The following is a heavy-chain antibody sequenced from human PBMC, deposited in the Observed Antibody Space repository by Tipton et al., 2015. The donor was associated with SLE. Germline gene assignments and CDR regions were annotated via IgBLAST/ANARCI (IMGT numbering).Heavy chain of an antibody. V-gene: IGHV4-34*01. CDR2: IYYSGST. CDR1: GESFSGYY. CDR3: ASDPSAGGRDAFDI. D-gene: IGHD3-3*01. J-gene: IGHJ3*02. Sequence: TLSLTCAVYGESFSGYYWSWFRQPPGKGLEWIGSIYYSGSTYYNPSLKSRVTISVDTAKNQFSLKLSSVTAADTAAYYCASDPSAGGRDAFDIWGQGTMVTVST.